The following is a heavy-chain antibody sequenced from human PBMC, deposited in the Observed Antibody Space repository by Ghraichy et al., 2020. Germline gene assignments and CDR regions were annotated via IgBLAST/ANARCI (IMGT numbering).Heavy chain of an antibody. D-gene: IGHD3-16*01. V-gene: IGHV3-7*03. J-gene: IGHJ6*02. CDR2: IKSDGNEK. Sequence: GESLNISCVASGSMFRNYWMTWVRQAPGKGLEWVANIKSDGNEKYYVDSVKGRFTISRDNTRNSLFLQMNGLRAEDTAVYYCVRSRRHDYAWSSDRCYYYGMYVWGQGTTVTVSS. CDR1: GSMFRNYW. CDR3: VRSRRHDYAWSSDRCYYYGMYV.